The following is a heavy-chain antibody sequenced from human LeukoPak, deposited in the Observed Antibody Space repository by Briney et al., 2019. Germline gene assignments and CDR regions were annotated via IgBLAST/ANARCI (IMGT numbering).Heavy chain of an antibody. CDR1: GFTFSSYA. CDR2: ISGSGGST. D-gene: IGHD3-10*01. J-gene: IGHJ4*02. V-gene: IGHV3-23*01. Sequence: PGGSLRLSCAASGFTFSSYAMSWVRQAPGKGLEWVSAISGSGGSTYYADSVKGRFTISRDNSKNTLYLQMNSLRAEDTAVYYCARERMGDYYGSGNYYDYWGQGTLVTVSS. CDR3: ARERMGDYYGSGNYYDY.